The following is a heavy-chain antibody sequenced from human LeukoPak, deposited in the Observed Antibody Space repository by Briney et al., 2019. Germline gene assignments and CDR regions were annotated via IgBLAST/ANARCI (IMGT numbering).Heavy chain of an antibody. J-gene: IGHJ5*02. V-gene: IGHV3-23*01. CDR3: ARARYCSSTSCYRPRTSYNWFDP. CDR2: ISGSGGST. CDR1: GFTFSSYG. D-gene: IGHD2-2*01. Sequence: GGSLRLSCAASGFTFSSYGMSWVRQAPGKGLEWVSAISGSGGSTYYADSVKGRFTISRDNAKNSLYLQMNSLRAEDTAVYYCARARYCSSTSCYRPRTSYNWFDPWGQGTLVTVSS.